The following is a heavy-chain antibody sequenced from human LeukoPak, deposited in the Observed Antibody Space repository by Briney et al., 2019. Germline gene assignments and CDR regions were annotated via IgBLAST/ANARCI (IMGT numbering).Heavy chain of an antibody. J-gene: IGHJ4*02. CDR2: IYTSGST. Sequence: SETLSLTCTVSGGSISSYYWSWIRQPAGKGLEWIGRIYTSGSTNYNPSLKSRVTMSVDTSKNQFSLKLSSVTAADTAVYYCARYYYDSSGYAFDHWAQGTLVTVSS. CDR1: GGSISSYY. D-gene: IGHD3-22*01. CDR3: ARYYYDSSGYAFDH. V-gene: IGHV4-4*07.